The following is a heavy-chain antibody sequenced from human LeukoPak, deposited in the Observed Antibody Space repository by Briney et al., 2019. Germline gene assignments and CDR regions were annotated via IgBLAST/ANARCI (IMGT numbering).Heavy chain of an antibody. CDR1: GGTFSSYA. J-gene: IGHJ4*02. D-gene: IGHD3-22*01. Sequence: SVKVSCKASGGTFSSYAISWVRQAPGQGLEWMGGIIPIFGTANYAQKFQGRATITADESTSTAYMELSSLRSEDTAVYYCARGSNYDSSGYYDYWGQGTLVTVSS. CDR3: ARGSNYDSSGYYDY. CDR2: IIPIFGTA. V-gene: IGHV1-69*01.